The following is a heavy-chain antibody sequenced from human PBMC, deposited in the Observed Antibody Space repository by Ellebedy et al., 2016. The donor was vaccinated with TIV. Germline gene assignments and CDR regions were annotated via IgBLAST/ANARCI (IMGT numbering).Heavy chain of an antibody. Sequence: GGSLRLSCAATGFSFSSYWMSWVRQAPGKGLEWVANMNQGGSQNYYVDSVKGRFTISRDNAKHSLFLQMNSLSAEDTAVYYCARDGSYGDYPFPAHAFEIWGQGTVVTVSS. CDR1: GFSFSSYW. J-gene: IGHJ3*02. V-gene: IGHV3-7*01. D-gene: IGHD4-17*01. CDR3: ARDGSYGDYPFPAHAFEI. CDR2: MNQGGSQN.